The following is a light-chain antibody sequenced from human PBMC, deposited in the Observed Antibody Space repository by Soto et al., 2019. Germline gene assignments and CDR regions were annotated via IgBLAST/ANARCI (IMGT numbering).Light chain of an antibody. CDR1: QTVSDN. CDR2: GAS. J-gene: IGKJ4*01. CDR3: QQYNSWPLT. V-gene: IGKV3D-15*01. Sequence: VLPQSPATLYVSPGETATLSFRASQTVSDNLAWYQQKPGQAPRLLIYGASTRATGIPARFSGSGSETEFTLTIDTLQSEDFAVYYCQQYNSWPLTFGGGSKVDTK.